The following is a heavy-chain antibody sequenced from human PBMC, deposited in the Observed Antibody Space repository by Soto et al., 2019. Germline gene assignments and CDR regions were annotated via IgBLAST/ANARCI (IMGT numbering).Heavy chain of an antibody. J-gene: IGHJ6*02. CDR1: RLTFSPYW. CDR3: ARDVSSEYASILDV. CDR2: IKEDGSVK. Sequence: PGGSLRLSCGGFRLTFSPYWMTWVRQAPGKGLEWVASIKEDGSVKNYADSVKGRFTVSRDNVKRAMFLQMTSVRVDDTAVYFCARDVSSEYASILDVWGRGARVTSP. D-gene: IGHD3-3*01. V-gene: IGHV3-7*03.